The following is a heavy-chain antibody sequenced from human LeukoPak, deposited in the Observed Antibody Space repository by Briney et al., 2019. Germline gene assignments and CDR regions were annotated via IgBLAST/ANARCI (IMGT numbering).Heavy chain of an antibody. CDR3: ATPDYGDYFFDY. J-gene: IGHJ4*02. CDR1: GFTFSGYA. Sequence: QPGASLRLSCAASGFTFSGYAMSWVRQAPGKGLEWVSAISGGGGSTYYADSVKGRFTISRDNSKNTLYLQMNSLRAEDTAVYYCATPDYGDYFFDYWGQGTLVTVSS. V-gene: IGHV3-23*01. D-gene: IGHD4-17*01. CDR2: ISGGGGST.